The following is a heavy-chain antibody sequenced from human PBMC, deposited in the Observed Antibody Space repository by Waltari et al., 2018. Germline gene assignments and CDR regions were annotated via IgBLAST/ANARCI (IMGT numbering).Heavy chain of an antibody. V-gene: IGHV4-61*09. D-gene: IGHD3-16*01. CDR2: IYTSGIT. Sequence: QVQLQESGQGLVKPSQTLSLTCSVSGGSISSGSYYWTWIRQPAGKPLEWSGHIYTSGITKYNPSLKSRVTISVDTSKNQFSLKLSSVTAADTAVYYCARGSVLGDYFDYWGQGTRVTVSS. CDR1: GGSISSGSYY. J-gene: IGHJ4*02. CDR3: ARGSVLGDYFDY.